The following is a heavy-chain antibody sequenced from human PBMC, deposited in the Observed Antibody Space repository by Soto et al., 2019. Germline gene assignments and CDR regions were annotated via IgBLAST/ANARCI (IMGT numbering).Heavy chain of an antibody. CDR3: ARSVEGHFDY. V-gene: IGHV3-48*02. J-gene: IGHJ4*02. Sequence: EAQLVESGGALVQRGGSLTLSCAASGFRFSIYSMNWVRQAPGKGLEWSAYITSDTKTIKYAESVKGRFTISRDNAKNSVYLQMDNLSDEDTAVYYCARSVEGHFDYWGQGTVVTVSS. D-gene: IGHD6-19*01. CDR1: GFRFSIYS. CDR2: ITSDTKTI.